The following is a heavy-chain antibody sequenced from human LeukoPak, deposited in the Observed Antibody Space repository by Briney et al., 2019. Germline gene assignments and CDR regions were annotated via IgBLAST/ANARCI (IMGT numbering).Heavy chain of an antibody. CDR3: ARSYCSSTSCYYFDY. Sequence: PGGSLRLSCAASGFTFSSYAMHWVRQAPGKGLEWVAVISYDGSNKYYADSVKGRFTISRDNSKNTLYLQMNSLRAEDTAVYYCARSYCSSTSCYYFDYWGQGTLVTVSS. CDR1: GFTFSSYA. CDR2: ISYDGSNK. J-gene: IGHJ4*02. V-gene: IGHV3-30-3*01. D-gene: IGHD2-2*01.